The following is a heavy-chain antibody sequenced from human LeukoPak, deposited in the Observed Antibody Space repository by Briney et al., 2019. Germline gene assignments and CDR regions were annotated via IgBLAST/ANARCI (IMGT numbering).Heavy chain of an antibody. V-gene: IGHV1-2*02. Sequence: ASVKVSCKASGYTFTGYYMHWVRQAPGQGLEWMGWINPNSGGANYAQKFQERVTITRDMSTSTAYMGLSSLRSEDTAVYYCAAWDSATNYWGQGTLVTVSS. J-gene: IGHJ4*02. D-gene: IGHD4-11*01. CDR2: INPNSGGA. CDR3: AAWDSATNY. CDR1: GYTFTGYY.